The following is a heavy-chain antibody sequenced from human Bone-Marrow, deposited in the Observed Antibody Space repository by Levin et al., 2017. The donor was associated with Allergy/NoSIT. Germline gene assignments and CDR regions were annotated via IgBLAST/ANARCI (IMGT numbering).Heavy chain of an antibody. J-gene: IGHJ4*02. CDR1: DNSFIGYY. CDR2: FYPNSGGT. Sequence: ASVKVSCKASDNSFIGYYMHWVRQAPGQGLEWMGWFYPNSGGTTYAQKFQGRVTMTRDTSIRTAYMELSRLTSDDTAVYYCARSDYGGNPPAYWGQGTLVTVSS. D-gene: IGHD4-23*01. V-gene: IGHV1-2*02. CDR3: ARSDYGGNPPAY.